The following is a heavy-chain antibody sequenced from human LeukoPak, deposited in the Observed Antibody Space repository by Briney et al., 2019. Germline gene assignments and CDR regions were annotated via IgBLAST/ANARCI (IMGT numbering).Heavy chain of an antibody. J-gene: IGHJ4*02. D-gene: IGHD3-3*01. CDR2: ISGSGGST. CDR1: GFTFSSYA. CDR3: AKYDFWSGYYFDY. Sequence: PGGSLRLSCAASGFTFSSYAMSWVRQAPGKGLEWVSAISGSGGSTYYADSVKGRFTISRDNSKNTLYLQTNSLRAEDTAVYYCAKYDFWSGYYFDYWGQGTLVTVSS. V-gene: IGHV3-23*01.